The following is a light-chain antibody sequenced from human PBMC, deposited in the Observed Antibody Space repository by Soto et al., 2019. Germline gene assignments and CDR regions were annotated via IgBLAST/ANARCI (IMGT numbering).Light chain of an antibody. Sequence: DIPLTQSPSFLSASVGDRVTITCRASQGISSYLAWYQQKPGKAPKLLIYAASTLQSGVPSRFSGSRSGTEITRTIGSLQPEDFATCDWQQHNSDPRTCGQGTKVEIE. V-gene: IGKV1-9*01. J-gene: IGKJ1*01. CDR2: AAS. CDR3: QQHNSDPRT. CDR1: QGISSY.